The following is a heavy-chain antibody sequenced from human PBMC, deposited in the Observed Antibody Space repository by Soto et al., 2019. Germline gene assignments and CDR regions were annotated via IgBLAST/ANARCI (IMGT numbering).Heavy chain of an antibody. D-gene: IGHD7-27*01. CDR1: GGSISSAAYC. Sequence: QVQLQESGPRLVSPSQTLSLTCTVSGGSISSAAYCWSWIRQSPDKGLEWIGHIYDGGTTYSSPSLKGRVTISADTSETQFSLKLSSVSAADTAVYYWARGPSGDKMDYWVQGIKVTVSS. CDR3: ARGPSGDKMDY. V-gene: IGHV4-30-4*01. CDR2: IYDGGTT. J-gene: IGHJ4*02.